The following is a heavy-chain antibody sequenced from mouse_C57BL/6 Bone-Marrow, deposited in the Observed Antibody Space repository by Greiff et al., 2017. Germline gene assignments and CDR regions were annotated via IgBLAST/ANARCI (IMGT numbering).Heavy chain of an antibody. CDR2: ISDGGSYT. V-gene: IGHV5-4*01. J-gene: IGHJ2*01. CDR1: GFTFSSYA. Sequence: EVMLVESGGGLVKPGGSLKLSCAASGFTFSSYAMSWVRQTPEKRLEWVATISDGGSYTYSPDNVKGRFTISRDNAKNNLYLQMSHLKSEDTAMYYCARDRVRRGFYYFDYWGQGTTLTVSS. D-gene: IGHD2-14*01. CDR3: ARDRVRRGFYYFDY.